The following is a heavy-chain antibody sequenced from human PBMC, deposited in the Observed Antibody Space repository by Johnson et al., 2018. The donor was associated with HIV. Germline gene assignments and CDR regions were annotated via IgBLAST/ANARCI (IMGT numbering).Heavy chain of an antibody. Sequence: VESGGRLVQPGRSLRLSCAASGFIFDDYAMHWVRQVPGKGLEWVSLISWDGGSTYYADSVKGRFTISRDNSKNSLYLQMNSLRAEDTALYYCAKDIQAGTHDAFDIWGQGTMVTVSS. J-gene: IGHJ3*02. CDR3: AKDIQAGTHDAFDI. CDR1: GFIFDDYA. CDR2: ISWDGGST. D-gene: IGHD1-7*01. V-gene: IGHV3-43D*03.